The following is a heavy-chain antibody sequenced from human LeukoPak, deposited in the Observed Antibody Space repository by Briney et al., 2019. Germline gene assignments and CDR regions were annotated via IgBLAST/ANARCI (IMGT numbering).Heavy chain of an antibody. J-gene: IGHJ4*02. CDR1: EFTFNRYW. CDR3: TRDALFGSGRTHLDF. V-gene: IGHV3-7*04. D-gene: IGHD3-10*01. Sequence: GGSLRLLCAASEFTFNRYWMSWVREAPGKGLEWVAHIKHDGSEAHYVDSVKGRFTISRDNAKNSLSLQMNSLNVDDTGVYFCTRDALFGSGRTHLDFWSQGTLVSVSS. CDR2: IKHDGSEA.